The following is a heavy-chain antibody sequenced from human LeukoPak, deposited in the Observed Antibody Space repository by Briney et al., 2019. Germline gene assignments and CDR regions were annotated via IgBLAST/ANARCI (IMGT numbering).Heavy chain of an antibody. CDR2: INHSGST. J-gene: IGHJ6*03. CDR3: ARDVRGAARPRDYYYYMDV. V-gene: IGHV4-34*01. D-gene: IGHD6-6*01. CDR1: GGSFSGYY. Sequence: SETLSLTCAVYGGSFSGYYWSWIRQPPGKGLEWIGEINHSGSTNYNPSLKSRVTISVDTSKNQFSLKLSSVTAADTAVYYCARDVRGAARPRDYYYYMDVWGKGTTVTVSS.